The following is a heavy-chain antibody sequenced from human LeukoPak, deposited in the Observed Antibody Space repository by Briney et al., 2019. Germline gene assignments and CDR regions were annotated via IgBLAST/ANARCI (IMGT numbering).Heavy chain of an antibody. CDR2: INPNRGDT. CDR3: TRDWESTSAWEFDF. Sequence: ASVKVSCKASGSSFTGYYLHWVRLAPGQGPEWMGWINPNRGDTRYAQKFQGRVTMTRDTSIGTAYLELSSLRSDDTAVYYCTRDWESTSAWEFDFWGQGTLVTVSS. J-gene: IGHJ4*02. D-gene: IGHD2-2*01. CDR1: GSSFTGYY. V-gene: IGHV1-2*02.